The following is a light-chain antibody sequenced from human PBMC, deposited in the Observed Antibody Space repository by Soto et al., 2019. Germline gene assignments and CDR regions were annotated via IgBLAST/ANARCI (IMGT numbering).Light chain of an antibody. J-gene: IGKJ5*01. V-gene: IGKV3-15*01. CDR3: QQYNIWRSIT. CDR1: QSVRNK. CDR2: DTS. Sequence: EIVVTQAPATVSVYTVAIVKLSGSSSQSVRNKVAWYQQKPGQTPRVIIYDTSTRAADIPARFSGSGYGTYFTLTIRSLQSEDFAVYYCQQYNIWRSITCGTGQRLAI.